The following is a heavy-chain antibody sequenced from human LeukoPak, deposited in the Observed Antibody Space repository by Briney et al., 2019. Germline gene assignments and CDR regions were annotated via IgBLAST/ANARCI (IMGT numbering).Heavy chain of an antibody. J-gene: IGHJ4*02. CDR3: AGRSCTNGVCPFDQ. D-gene: IGHD2-8*01. CDR2: ISSGSSVI. Sequence: GGSLRLSCAASGFTFSSYSMNWVRQAPGKGLEWVSSISSGSSVIYYADSVKGRFTIPRDNAQNSLYLQMNGLGAEDTAVYYCAGRSCTNGVCPFDQWGQGTLVTVSS. V-gene: IGHV3-21*01. CDR1: GFTFSSYS.